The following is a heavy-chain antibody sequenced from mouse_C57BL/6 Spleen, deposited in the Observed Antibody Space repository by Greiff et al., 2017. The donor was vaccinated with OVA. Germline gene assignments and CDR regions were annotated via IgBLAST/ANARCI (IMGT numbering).Heavy chain of an antibody. CDR1: GFTFSDYG. Sequence: EVKLVESGGGLVKPGGSLKLSCAASGFTFSDYGMHWVRQAPEKGLEWVAYISSGSSTIYYADTVKGRFTISRDNAKNTLFLQMTSLRSEDTAMYYCARDYYGSSYEGYFDVWGTGTTVTVSS. V-gene: IGHV5-17*01. J-gene: IGHJ1*03. CDR2: ISSGSSTI. CDR3: ARDYYGSSYEGYFDV. D-gene: IGHD1-1*01.